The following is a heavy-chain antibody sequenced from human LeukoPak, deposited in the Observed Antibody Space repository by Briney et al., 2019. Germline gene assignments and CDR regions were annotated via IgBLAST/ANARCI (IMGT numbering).Heavy chain of an antibody. J-gene: IGHJ1*01. V-gene: IGHV4-30-2*02. CDR1: GGSISSGYYY. Sequence: PSETLSLTCSVSGGSISSGYYYWSWIRQPPGKGPEWMGYIYHSGSTNYNPSLKSRVTISVDTSKNQFSLKLSSVTAADTAVYYCASYDYGDSDGFGYFQHWDQGTLVTVSS. CDR3: ASYDYGDSDGFGYFQH. D-gene: IGHD4-17*01. CDR2: IYHSGST.